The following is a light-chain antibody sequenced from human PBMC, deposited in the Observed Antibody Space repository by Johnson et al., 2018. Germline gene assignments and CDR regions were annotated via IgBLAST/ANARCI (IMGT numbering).Light chain of an antibody. V-gene: IGLV1-51*02. Sequence: QSVLTQPPSVSAAPGQKVTISCSGSSSNIGNNYVSWYQQLPGTAPKLLIYENNKRPSGIPDRFSGSKSGTSATLGITGLQTGDEADYYCGTLDSSLSAGNVFGTGTNVTVL. CDR2: ENN. CDR1: SSNIGNNY. J-gene: IGLJ1*01. CDR3: GTLDSSLSAGNV.